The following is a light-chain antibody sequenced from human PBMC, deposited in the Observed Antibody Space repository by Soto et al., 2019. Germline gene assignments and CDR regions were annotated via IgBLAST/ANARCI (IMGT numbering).Light chain of an antibody. Sequence: DIQMTQTPSTLSGSVGDRVTITCRASQNIRSRLAWFQQKPGKAPKLLIYKASSLKSGVPSRFSGSGSGTEFTLTISSLQPDDFATYYCQQYDTYWAFGQGTKVDIK. J-gene: IGKJ1*01. CDR3: QQYDTYWA. CDR1: QNIRSR. CDR2: KAS. V-gene: IGKV1-5*03.